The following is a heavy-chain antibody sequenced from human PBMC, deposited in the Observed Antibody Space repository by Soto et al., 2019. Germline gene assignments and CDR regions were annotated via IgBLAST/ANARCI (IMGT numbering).Heavy chain of an antibody. Sequence: SETLSLTCTVSGASISSSYWSWIRQSPERGLEWIAYVYHTGATNYNPSLKSRVTISLDTSKGQFSLNLTSLTTADTAVDFCARGGNRYSNVASGVGGFDFWGQGSLVTVSS. J-gene: IGHJ4*02. CDR3: ARGGNRYSNVASGVGGFDF. CDR1: GASISSSY. CDR2: VYHTGAT. D-gene: IGHD5-12*01. V-gene: IGHV4-59*01.